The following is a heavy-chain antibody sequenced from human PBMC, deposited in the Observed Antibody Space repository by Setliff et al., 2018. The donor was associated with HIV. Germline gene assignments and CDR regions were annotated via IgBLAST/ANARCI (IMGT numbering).Heavy chain of an antibody. CDR3: ARVSTDYVWGSFLSSGPYYFDF. CDR1: GGSINSGAYL. CDR2: IFRAGNA. J-gene: IGHJ4*02. V-gene: IGHV4-61*02. Sequence: KPSETLSLTCTVSGGSINSGAYLWAWIRQPAGKGLEWIGRIFRAGNATYNPSLKSRAILSVDTSQNQFSLQLKHVTAADTAAYFCARVSTDYVWGSFLSSGPYYFDFWGQGALVTVSS. D-gene: IGHD3-16*01.